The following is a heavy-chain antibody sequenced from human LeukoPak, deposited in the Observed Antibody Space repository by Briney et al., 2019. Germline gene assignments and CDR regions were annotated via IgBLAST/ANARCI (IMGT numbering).Heavy chain of an antibody. V-gene: IGHV4-59*12. J-gene: IGHJ1*01. CDR1: GGSISSYY. CDR3: ARTLGISGWTQGDFQS. Sequence: SETLSLTCTVSGGSISSYYWSWIRQPPGKGLEWIGYIYYSGSTNYNPSLKSRVTMSVDTSKNQFSLKLSSVTAADTAVYYCARTLGISGWTQGDFQSWGQGPRVTVSS. D-gene: IGHD6-19*01. CDR2: IYYSGST.